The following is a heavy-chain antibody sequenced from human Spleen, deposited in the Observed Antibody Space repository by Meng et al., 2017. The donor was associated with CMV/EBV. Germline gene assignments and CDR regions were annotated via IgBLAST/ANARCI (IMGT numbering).Heavy chain of an antibody. J-gene: IGHJ3*02. CDR1: GFIFSSYE. CDR3: ARERRGAFDI. Sequence: LSLTCAASGFIFSSYEMNWVRQALGKGLEWISYIDRSGSTKHYADSVKGRFTISRDNAKNSLYLQMNSLRAEDTAVYYCARERRGAFDIWGQGTMVTVSS. V-gene: IGHV3-48*03. CDR2: IDRSGSTK.